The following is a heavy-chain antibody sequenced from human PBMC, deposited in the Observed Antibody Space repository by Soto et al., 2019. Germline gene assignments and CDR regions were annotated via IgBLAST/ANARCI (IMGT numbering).Heavy chain of an antibody. CDR2: TYYSGST. CDR3: ARDPEYCSSSSCWYYFDY. Sequence: SETLSLTCTVSGGSISSGDYYWSWVRQPPGKGLEWIGNTYYSGSTHYNPSLKSRVTISVDTSKNQLSLQLSSVTAADTAVYYCARDPEYCSSSSCWYYFDYWGQGTLVTVSS. V-gene: IGHV4-30-4*01. J-gene: IGHJ4*02. CDR1: GGSISSGDYY. D-gene: IGHD2-2*01.